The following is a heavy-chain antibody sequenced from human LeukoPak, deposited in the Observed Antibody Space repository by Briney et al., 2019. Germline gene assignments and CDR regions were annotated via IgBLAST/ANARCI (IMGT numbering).Heavy chain of an antibody. CDR3: AKYLFYYDSSGYESYFDY. D-gene: IGHD3-22*01. CDR1: GFTFSSYA. V-gene: IGHV3-23*01. CDR2: ISGSGDST. J-gene: IGHJ4*02. Sequence: GGSLRLSCAAAGFTFSSYAMSWVRQAPGKGLEWVSRISGSGDSTNYADSVKGRFTISRDSSKNTLYLQMNSLRAEDTAVYYCAKYLFYYDSSGYESYFDYWGQGTLVTVSS.